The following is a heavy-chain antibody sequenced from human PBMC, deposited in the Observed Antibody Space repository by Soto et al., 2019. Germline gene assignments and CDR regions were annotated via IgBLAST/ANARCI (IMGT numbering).Heavy chain of an antibody. CDR1: GGPITDYS. CDR3: ARDQGVVVTADNWFDP. D-gene: IGHD2-21*02. Sequence: SETLSLTCTVSGGPITDYSWVWIRQPAGKGLEWIGRIFSSGSTNYNPSLKGRITMSLDTSKNQFSLKLNSATATDTAVYFCARDQGVVVTADNWFDPWGQGILVTVSS. J-gene: IGHJ5*02. CDR2: IFSSGST. V-gene: IGHV4-4*07.